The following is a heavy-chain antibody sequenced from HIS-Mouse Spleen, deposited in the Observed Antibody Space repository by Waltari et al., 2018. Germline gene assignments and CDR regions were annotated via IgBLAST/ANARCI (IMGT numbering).Heavy chain of an antibody. Sequence: QVQLQQWGAGLLKPSETLSLTCAVYGGSFSAYYWGWVPQPPGKGLEWIGEINHSGSTNYNPSLKSRVTISVDTSKNQFALRLSSVTAADTCARAGYSSSSFDYWGQGTLVTVSS. CDR1: GGSFSAYY. J-gene: IGHJ4*02. D-gene: IGHD6-6*01. CDR3: YSSSSFDY. V-gene: IGHV4-34*01. CDR2: INHSGST.